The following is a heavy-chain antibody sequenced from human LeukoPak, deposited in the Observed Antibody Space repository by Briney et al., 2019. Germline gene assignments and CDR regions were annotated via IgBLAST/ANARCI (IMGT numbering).Heavy chain of an antibody. J-gene: IGHJ3*02. Sequence: SETLSLTCTVSGGSISSYYWSWIRQPPGKGLERIGYIYYSGSTNYNPSLKSRVTISVDTSKNQFSLKLSSVTAADTAVYYCARGYSYGPIAFDIWGQGTMVTVSS. CDR3: ARGYSYGPIAFDI. D-gene: IGHD5-18*01. V-gene: IGHV4-59*01. CDR1: GGSISSYY. CDR2: IYYSGST.